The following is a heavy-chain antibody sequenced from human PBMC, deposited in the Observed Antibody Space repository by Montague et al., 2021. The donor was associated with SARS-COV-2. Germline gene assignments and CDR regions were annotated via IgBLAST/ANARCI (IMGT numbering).Heavy chain of an antibody. V-gene: IGHV4-61*02. J-gene: IGHJ6*02. Sequence: TLSLTCTGSGDSISSGTHYWSCIRQPAGKGLEWIGRIYTSGSTNYNPSLRSRVSISVDMSKNQISLKLSSVTAADTAVYYCARVRGAALYFGEVGYYGMVVWGQGTTVTVSS. D-gene: IGHD3-10*01. CDR3: ARVRGAALYFGEVGYYGMVV. CDR2: IYTSGST. CDR1: GDSISSGTHY.